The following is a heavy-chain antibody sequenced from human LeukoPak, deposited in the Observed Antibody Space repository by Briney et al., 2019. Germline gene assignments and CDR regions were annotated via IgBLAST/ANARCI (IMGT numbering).Heavy chain of an antibody. CDR2: IKGTGLTT. J-gene: IGHJ6*03. V-gene: IGHV3-11*04. D-gene: IGHD3-16*01. CDR1: GFTFSDYY. Sequence: GGSLRLSCAASGFTFSDYYMSWIRQAPGKGLERVSTIKGTGLTTYYADSVKGRFTISRDNAKNSLFLQMSSLRADDTAIYYCARAGELRYMDVWGKGTAVTVSS. CDR3: ARAGELRYMDV.